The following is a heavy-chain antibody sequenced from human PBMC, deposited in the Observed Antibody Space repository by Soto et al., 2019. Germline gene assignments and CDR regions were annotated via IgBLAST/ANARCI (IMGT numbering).Heavy chain of an antibody. J-gene: IGHJ6*01. D-gene: IGHD6-13*01. CDR2: MGAHSGHT. Sequence: QFQLVQSGAEVKKPGASVKVSCKASGYNFTRFGISWVRQAPGHGLEWMGLMGAHSGHTRQAQKFHGRLTMTTDAPMNTAYTDLTSRTSDDPPLYYCGREGKQLAQADYYQFHGMKGWCQGT. CDR3: GREGKQLAQADYYQFHGMKG. V-gene: IGHV1-18*01. CDR1: GYNFTRFG.